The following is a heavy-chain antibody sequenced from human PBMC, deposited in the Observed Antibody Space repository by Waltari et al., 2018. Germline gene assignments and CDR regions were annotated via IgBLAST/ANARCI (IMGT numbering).Heavy chain of an antibody. J-gene: IGHJ4*02. CDR1: GFTFSSYW. D-gene: IGHD2-8*02. Sequence: EVQLVESGGGLVQTGGSLRLSCAASGFTFSSYWMRWVRQAPGKGLEWVANRQQDGCGKYYVDSVKCRFTNVRANAKNSLYLQMNSLRAGDTAVYYCARERWWSPAGDYWGQGTLVTVSS. V-gene: IGHV3-7*01. CDR2: RQQDGCGK. CDR3: ARERWWSPAGDY.